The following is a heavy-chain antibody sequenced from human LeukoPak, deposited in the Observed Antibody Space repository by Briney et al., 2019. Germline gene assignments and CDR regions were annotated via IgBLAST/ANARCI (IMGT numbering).Heavy chain of an antibody. CDR1: GITLSSYA. Sequence: GGSLRLSCAVSGITLSSYAMSWVRQAPGKGLEWVSAISGSGGSTYYADSVKGRFTISRDNSKNTLYLQMNSLRAEDTAVYYCAKRVSSGYHRYFDYWGQGTLVTVSS. CDR3: AKRVSSGYHRYFDY. V-gene: IGHV3-23*01. CDR2: ISGSGGST. J-gene: IGHJ4*02. D-gene: IGHD3-22*01.